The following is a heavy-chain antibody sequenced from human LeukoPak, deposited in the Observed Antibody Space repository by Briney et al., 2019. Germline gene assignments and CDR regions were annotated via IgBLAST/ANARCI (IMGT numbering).Heavy chain of an antibody. CDR3: ARGAARVEFGFDY. J-gene: IGHJ4*02. Sequence: ASVKVSCKASGGTFSSYAISCVRQAPGQGLEWMGGIIPIFGTANYAQKFQGRVTITADESTSTAYMELSSLRSEDTAVYYCARGAARVEFGFDYWGQGTLVTVSS. CDR1: GGTFSSYA. V-gene: IGHV1-69*13. CDR2: IIPIFGTA. D-gene: IGHD3-10*01.